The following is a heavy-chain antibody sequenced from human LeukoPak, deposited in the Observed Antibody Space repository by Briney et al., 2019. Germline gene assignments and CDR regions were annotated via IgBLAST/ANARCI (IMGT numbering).Heavy chain of an antibody. J-gene: IGHJ6*02. V-gene: IGHV4-39*01. CDR3: ARIEVSTLWKMDV. CDR2: IYYSGST. D-gene: IGHD4-17*01. Sequence: SETLSLTCTVSGGSISSSSYYWGWLRQPPGKGLEWIGSIYYSGSTYYNPSLKSRVTISVDTSKNQFSLKLSSVTAADTAVYYCARIEVSTLWKMDVWGQGTTVTVSS. CDR1: GGSISSSSYY.